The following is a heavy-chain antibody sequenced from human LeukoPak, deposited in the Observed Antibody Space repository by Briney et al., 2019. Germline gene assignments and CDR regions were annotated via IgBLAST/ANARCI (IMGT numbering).Heavy chain of an antibody. CDR3: ARRMGNYANFDY. CDR2: IDPSASYI. J-gene: IGHJ4*02. Sequence: GESLRISCKGSGYDFSTHWISWVRQMPGKGLEWMGRIDPSASYINYRPSFQGPVSISANKSIYTDYLQWNSLKAADTAMYYCARRMGNYANFDYWGQGTLVIVSS. CDR1: GYDFSTHW. V-gene: IGHV5-10-1*01. D-gene: IGHD1-7*01.